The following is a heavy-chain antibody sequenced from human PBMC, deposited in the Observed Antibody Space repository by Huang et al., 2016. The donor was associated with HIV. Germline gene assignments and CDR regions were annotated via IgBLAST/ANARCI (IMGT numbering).Heavy chain of an antibody. D-gene: IGHD6-13*01. J-gene: IGHJ4*02. CDR1: GFTVGSYG. CDR2: IAYDAKTK. CDR3: AKGGSAAAVLDF. Sequence: QVQLVESGGGVVQPGRSLRLSCAASGFTVGSYGMHWVRPGPGKGRGWVAGIAYDAKTKYYADSGKGRFSISRDNSKTTVYLQLNSLRLEDTAVYYCAKGGSAAAVLDFWGQGTLVTVSS. V-gene: IGHV3-30*18.